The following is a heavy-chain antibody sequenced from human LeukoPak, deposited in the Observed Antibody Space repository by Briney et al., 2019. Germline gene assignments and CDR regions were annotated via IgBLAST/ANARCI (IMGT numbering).Heavy chain of an antibody. J-gene: IGHJ4*02. CDR3: ATTQPATAADGYHFNY. V-gene: IGHV3-30*04. CDR2: ISYLGSPT. D-gene: IGHD5-18*01. CDR1: RFTFSTYS. Sequence: GGSLRLSCTASRFTFSTYSMHRVRQAPGKGLEWVAAISYLGSPTYYADSVKGRFTISSDTSKNTLYLQIDSLTAEDTAVYYCATTQPATAADGYHFNYWGQGTLVTVSS.